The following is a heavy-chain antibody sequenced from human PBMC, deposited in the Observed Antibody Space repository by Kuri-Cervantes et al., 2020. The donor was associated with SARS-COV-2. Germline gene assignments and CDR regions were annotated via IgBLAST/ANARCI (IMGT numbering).Heavy chain of an antibody. V-gene: IGHV4-4*02. CDR1: GGSISSSNW. J-gene: IGHJ3*02. CDR3: ASSGHKVAFDI. D-gene: IGHD2-15*01. Sequence: GSLRLSCAVSGGSISSSNWWSWVRQPPGKGLEWIGEIYHSGSTNYNLSLKSRVTISVDKSKNQFSLKLSSVTAADTAVYYCASSGHKVAFDIWGQGTMVTVSS. CDR2: IYHSGST.